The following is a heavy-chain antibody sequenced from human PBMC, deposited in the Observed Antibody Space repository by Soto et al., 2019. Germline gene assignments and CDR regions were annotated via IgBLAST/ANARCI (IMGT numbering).Heavy chain of an antibody. CDR3: STEYSSWSTPRVFDS. Sequence: EVQLLESGGGLEQPGGSLRLSCATSGCTFRNFAMNWVRQAPGKGLEWVSALSASVSATYYANSVKGRFTISRDNSKNTLDLQINSLRVEATAIYYCSTEYSSWSTPRVFDSWGQGTLLTVSS. CDR2: LSASVSAT. CDR1: GCTFRNFA. D-gene: IGHD6-13*01. J-gene: IGHJ4*02. V-gene: IGHV3-23*01.